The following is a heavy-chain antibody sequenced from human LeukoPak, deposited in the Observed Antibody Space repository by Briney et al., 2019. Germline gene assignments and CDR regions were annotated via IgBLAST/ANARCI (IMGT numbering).Heavy chain of an antibody. D-gene: IGHD6-6*01. CDR1: GFTFSNAW. CDR2: IKSKTDGGTT. Sequence: RSGGSLRLSCAASGFTFSNAWMSWVRQAPGKGLEWVGRIKSKTDGGTTDYAAPVKGRFTISRDDSKNTLYLQMNSLKTEDTAVYYCTTRIAAPTPFDYWGQGTLVTVSS. CDR3: TTRIAAPTPFDY. V-gene: IGHV3-15*01. J-gene: IGHJ4*02.